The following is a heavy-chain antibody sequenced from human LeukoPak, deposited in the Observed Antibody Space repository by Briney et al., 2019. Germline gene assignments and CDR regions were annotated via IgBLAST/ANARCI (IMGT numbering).Heavy chain of an antibody. J-gene: IGHJ4*02. D-gene: IGHD6-19*01. Sequence: GGSLRLSCVVSGFTFSTYTMHWVRQAPGKGLECVAVISYDGNSRYYADSVKGRFTISRDNSKNTLYLQMNSLRAEDTAVYYCASSRSGWKHFDYWGQGTLVTVSS. CDR3: ASSRSGWKHFDY. CDR1: GFTFSTYT. CDR2: ISYDGNSR. V-gene: IGHV3-30-3*01.